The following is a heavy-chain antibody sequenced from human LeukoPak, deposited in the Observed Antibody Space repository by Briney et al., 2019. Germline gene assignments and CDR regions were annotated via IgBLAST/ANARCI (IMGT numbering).Heavy chain of an antibody. CDR3: ARDQEKDHYYGSGSGY. V-gene: IGHV3-23*01. Sequence: GGSLRLSCAASGITLSSYAMSSVRPAPGEGLEWVSAISGSGGSTYYADSVKGRFTISRDNSKNTLYLQMNSLRAEDTAVYYCARDQEKDHYYGSGSGYWGQGTLVTVSS. CDR2: ISGSGGST. J-gene: IGHJ4*02. D-gene: IGHD3-10*01. CDR1: GITLSSYA.